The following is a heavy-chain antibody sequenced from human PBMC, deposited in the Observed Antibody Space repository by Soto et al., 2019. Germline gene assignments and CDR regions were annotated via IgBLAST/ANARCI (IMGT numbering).Heavy chain of an antibody. CDR2: ISSYNGNR. CDR1: GYPFTSYG. V-gene: IGHV1-18*04. J-gene: IGHJ4*02. CDR3: TRDHHTPGIYRSWNSSSWTRPHRLDF. D-gene: IGHD6-13*01. Sequence: HVQLGQSGAEVKKPGASVKVSCKASGYPFTSYGISWVRQAPGQGLEWMGCISSYNGNRNDAQKLQGRVTMTTDTSTNTAYMDLRSLMTDNTAVYYCTRDHHTPGIYRSWNSSSWTRPHRLDFWGQGTLVTVSS.